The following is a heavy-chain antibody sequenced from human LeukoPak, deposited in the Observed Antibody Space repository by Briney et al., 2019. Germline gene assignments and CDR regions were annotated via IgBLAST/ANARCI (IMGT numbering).Heavy chain of an antibody. J-gene: IGHJ4*02. V-gene: IGHV4-4*07. Sequence: SETPSLTCTVSGGSISSYYWSWIRQPAGKGLEWIGRIYTSGSTNYNPSLKSRVTMSVDTSKNQFSLKLSSVTAADTAVYYCARDAAGGDSSSPFFDYWGQGTLVTVSS. D-gene: IGHD6-6*01. CDR1: GGSISSYY. CDR3: ARDAAGGDSSSPFFDY. CDR2: IYTSGST.